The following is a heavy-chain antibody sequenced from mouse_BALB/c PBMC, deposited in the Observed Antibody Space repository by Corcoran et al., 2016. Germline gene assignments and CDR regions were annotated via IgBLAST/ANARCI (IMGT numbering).Heavy chain of an antibody. D-gene: IGHD2-5*01. CDR2: INTETDEP. CDR3: ARGSNYVSWFAY. CDR1: GYTFTDYS. V-gene: IGHV9-2-1*01. Sequence: QIQLVQSGPELKKPGETVKISCKASGYTFTDYSMHWVNQAPGKGLKWMGWINTETDEPTYADDFKGRFAFSLENSANTAYLQINNLKNEDTASYFCARGSNYVSWFAYWGQGTLVTVSA. J-gene: IGHJ3*01.